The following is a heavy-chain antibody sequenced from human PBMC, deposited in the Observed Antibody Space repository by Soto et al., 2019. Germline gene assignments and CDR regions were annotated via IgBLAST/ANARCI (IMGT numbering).Heavy chain of an antibody. CDR2: IYHTGTS. CDR1: SGSISSINW. D-gene: IGHD2-15*01. J-gene: IGHJ2*01. V-gene: IGHV4-4*02. CDR3: ARASSRCSFDL. Sequence: QVQLQESGPGLVKPSGTLSLTCTVSSGSISSINWWSWIRQPPGKGLEWIGEIYHTGTSNYNPSLRSRATMSVDKSRNQMSLTLTSVTAADTAVYFCARASSRCSFDLWGRGTLVAVSS.